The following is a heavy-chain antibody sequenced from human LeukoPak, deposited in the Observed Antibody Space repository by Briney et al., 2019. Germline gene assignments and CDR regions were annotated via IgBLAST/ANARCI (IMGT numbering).Heavy chain of an antibody. Sequence: PGGSLRLSCAASEFTYGMNWVRPAPGKGLEWVASMKGDGSVKHFLDSVEGRFTISRDNAKNSLYLQMNSLRAEDTAVYYCARWDAYCSGGRCYSGDFAFDIWGQGTMVTVSS. CDR2: MKGDGSVK. CDR1: EFTYG. J-gene: IGHJ3*02. D-gene: IGHD2-15*01. V-gene: IGHV3-7*01. CDR3: ARWDAYCSGGRCYSGDFAFDI.